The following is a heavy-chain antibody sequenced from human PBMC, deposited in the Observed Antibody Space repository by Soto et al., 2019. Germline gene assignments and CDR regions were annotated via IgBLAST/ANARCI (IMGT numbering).Heavy chain of an antibody. Sequence: ESGGGVVQPGRSLRLSCAASGFTFSSYAMHWVRQAPGKGLEWVAVISYDGSNKYYADSVKGRFTISRDNSKNTLYLQMNSLRAEDTAVYYCAASSGWYTYFDYWGQGTLVTVSS. D-gene: IGHD6-19*01. CDR1: GFTFSSYA. CDR3: AASSGWYTYFDY. V-gene: IGHV3-30-3*01. J-gene: IGHJ4*02. CDR2: ISYDGSNK.